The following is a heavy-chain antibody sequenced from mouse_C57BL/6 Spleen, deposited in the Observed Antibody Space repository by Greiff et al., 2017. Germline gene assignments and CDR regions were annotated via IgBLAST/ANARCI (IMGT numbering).Heavy chain of an antibody. D-gene: IGHD2-4*01. Sequence: VLLQQSVPGLVQPGASVKLSCKASGYAFSSSWMNWVKQRPGKGLEWIGRIYPGGGDTNYNGTFKGKATLTADKSSSTAYMQLSSLTSEDSAVYFCATIYYYDDEYYFDYWGTGTTLTVSS. CDR3: ATIYYYDDEYYFDY. V-gene: IGHV1-82*01. CDR2: IYPGGGDT. J-gene: IGHJ2*01. CDR1: GYAFSSSW.